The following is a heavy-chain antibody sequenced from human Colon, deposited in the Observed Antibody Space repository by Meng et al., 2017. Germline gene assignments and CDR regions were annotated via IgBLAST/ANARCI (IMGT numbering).Heavy chain of an antibody. CDR3: VRHNGDSDFDY. Sequence: QVLLVQSWTELNKPGASVKVSCKASGYSFRTYAINWVRQAPGQGLQWMGWINMYTGDPSYVEGFAGRFVFSLDIAVSTAYLQISSLKAEDTAVYFCVRHNGDSDFDYWGQGTPVTVSS. J-gene: IGHJ4*02. D-gene: IGHD2-21*02. CDR1: GYSFRTYA. V-gene: IGHV7-4-1*02. CDR2: INMYTGDP.